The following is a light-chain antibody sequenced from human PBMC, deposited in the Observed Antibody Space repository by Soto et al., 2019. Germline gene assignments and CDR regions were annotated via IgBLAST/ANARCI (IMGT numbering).Light chain of an antibody. CDR2: WAS. V-gene: IGKV4-1*01. CDR3: QQYYGAPYT. CDR1: QSVLYSSNINNY. Sequence: DIVMTQSPDSLAVSLGERATINCKSTQSVLYSSNINNYLAWYQQKPGQPPKLLIYWASTRPSRVPDRCSGSASGTDFTLTISSLQAEDVAVYYCQQYYGAPYTFGQGTKLEIK. J-gene: IGKJ2*01.